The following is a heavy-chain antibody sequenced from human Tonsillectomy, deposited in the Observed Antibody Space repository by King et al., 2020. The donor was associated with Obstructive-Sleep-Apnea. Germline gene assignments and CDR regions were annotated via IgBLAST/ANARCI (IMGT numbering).Heavy chain of an antibody. D-gene: IGHD3-10*01. J-gene: IGHJ3*02. V-gene: IGHV3-30*04. CDR2: ISYDGSEK. CDR1: RFTFSSYA. CDR3: ARDRGQRLLWFSFDI. Sequence: QLVQSGGGVVQPGRSLRLSCAASRFTFSSYAMHWVRQAPGKGLEWVAVISYDGSEKYHADSVKGRFTISRDNSKNTLYLQMNSLGAEDTAVYYCARDRGQRLLWFSFDIWGQGTMVTVSS.